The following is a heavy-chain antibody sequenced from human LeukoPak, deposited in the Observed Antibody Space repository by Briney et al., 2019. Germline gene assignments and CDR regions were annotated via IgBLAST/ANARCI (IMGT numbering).Heavy chain of an antibody. Sequence: ASVTVSCKVSGYTLTELSMHWVRQAPGKGLEWMGRFDPEDGEPIYAQKFQGRVTMTADTSTDTVYMALSSLRSEDTAVYYCATEGKIVRGLYTDYWGQGTLVTVSS. J-gene: IGHJ4*02. D-gene: IGHD3-10*02. CDR2: FDPEDGEP. CDR1: GYTLTELS. CDR3: ATEGKIVRGLYTDY. V-gene: IGHV1-24*01.